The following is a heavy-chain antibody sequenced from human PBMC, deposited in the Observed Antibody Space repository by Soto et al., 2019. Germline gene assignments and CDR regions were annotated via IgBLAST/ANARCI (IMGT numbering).Heavy chain of an antibody. CDR3: AKDLIAAAGPLHY. CDR2: ITGGGTT. CDR1: GFTFSSYA. V-gene: IGHV3-23*01. Sequence: GGSLRLSCAASGFTFSSYATSWVRQAPGKGLEWVSGITGGGTTYYADSVKGRFTISRDNSKNALFLQMNSLRVEDTAVYYCAKDLIAAAGPLHYWGQGTRVTFSS. D-gene: IGHD6-13*01. J-gene: IGHJ4*02.